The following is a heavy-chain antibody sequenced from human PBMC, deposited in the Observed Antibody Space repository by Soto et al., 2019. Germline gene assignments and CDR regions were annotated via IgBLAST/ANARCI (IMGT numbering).Heavy chain of an antibody. CDR3: TTDAYPGYSSGWYDSGGGY. V-gene: IGHV3-15*07. Sequence: EVQLVESGGGLVKPGGSLRLSCAASGFTFSNAWMNWVRQAPGKGLEWVGRIKSKTDGGTTDYAAPVKGRFTISRDDSKNTLYLQMNSLKTEDTAVYYCTTDAYPGYSSGWYDSGGGYWGQGTLVTVSS. CDR2: IKSKTDGGTT. D-gene: IGHD6-19*01. CDR1: GFTFSNAW. J-gene: IGHJ4*02.